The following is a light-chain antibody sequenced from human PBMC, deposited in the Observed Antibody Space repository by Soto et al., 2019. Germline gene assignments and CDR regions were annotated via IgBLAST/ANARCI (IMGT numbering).Light chain of an antibody. CDR2: AAS. Sequence: DIQLTQSPSFLSASVGDRVTITCRASQGISSYLAWYQQKPGKAPKLLIYAASTLQSGVPSRFNGSGSGTEFTLTLSSLQPEDFATYYCQQLNSYPQTFGPGTKVDIK. CDR3: QQLNSYPQT. CDR1: QGISSY. J-gene: IGKJ3*01. V-gene: IGKV1-9*01.